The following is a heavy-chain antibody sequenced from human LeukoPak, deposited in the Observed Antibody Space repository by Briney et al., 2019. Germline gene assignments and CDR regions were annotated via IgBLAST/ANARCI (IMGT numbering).Heavy chain of an antibody. CDR2: GFYDGKT. Sequence: PSETLSLTYSVSGASISTTDYWWGWIRQPPGKGLEWIGIGFYDGKTHYNPSLKGRVSISVDTSKSQFSLKLSPVTAADTAVYYCVRQVGIGRWFLDDWGRGTLVTVSS. CDR3: VRQVGIGRWFLDD. V-gene: IGHV4-39*01. J-gene: IGHJ4*02. D-gene: IGHD3-10*01. CDR1: GASISTTDYW.